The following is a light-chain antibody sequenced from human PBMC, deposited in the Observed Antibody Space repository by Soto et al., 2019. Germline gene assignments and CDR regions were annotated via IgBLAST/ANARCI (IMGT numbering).Light chain of an antibody. V-gene: IGKV1-39*01. CDR3: QQGHRTPYT. Sequence: DIQMTQSPSSLSASVGDSVTSSCRASRNISNYLNWYQQKPGKAPKLLIYASSSLHVGVPSRFAGSGTGPDFALAVSGVQPEDFATYFCQQGHRTPYTFGQGT. CDR1: RNISNY. J-gene: IGKJ2*01. CDR2: ASS.